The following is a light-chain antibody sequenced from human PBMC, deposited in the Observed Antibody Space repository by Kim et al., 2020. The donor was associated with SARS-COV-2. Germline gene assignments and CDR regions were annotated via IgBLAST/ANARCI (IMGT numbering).Light chain of an antibody. CDR1: QGVSSY. J-gene: IGKJ2*02. Sequence: ASVGDRVTITCRASQGVSSYLAWYQQKAGKAPKLLIYAASTLQSGVPSRFSGSGSGTEFTLTVSSLQPEDFATYYCLQVNSIPRTFGQGTKLEI. CDR2: AAS. CDR3: LQVNSIPRT. V-gene: IGKV1-9*01.